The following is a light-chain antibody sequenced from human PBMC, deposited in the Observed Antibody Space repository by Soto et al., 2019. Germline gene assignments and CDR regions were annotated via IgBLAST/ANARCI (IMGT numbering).Light chain of an antibody. CDR1: QSVSSN. CDR2: GAS. CDR3: QQYNNWQYT. Sequence: EIVMTQSPATLSVSPGERATLSCRASQSVSSNLAWYQQKPGQAPRLLIYGASTRATGIPARFSGSGSGTEFTLNISSLQSEEFAVYYCQQYNNWQYTFGQGTKLEIK. V-gene: IGKV3-15*01. J-gene: IGKJ2*01.